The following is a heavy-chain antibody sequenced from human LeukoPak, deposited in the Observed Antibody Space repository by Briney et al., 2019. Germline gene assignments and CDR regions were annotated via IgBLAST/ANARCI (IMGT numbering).Heavy chain of an antibody. V-gene: IGHV3-7*01. Sequence: GESLRLSCAASGFSFSSYWMSWVRQAPGKGLEWVANIKQDGSETYYVDSVKGRFTISRDNSKNTLYLQMNSLRAEDTAVYYCAKSGYCSGGSCYSDFDYYYYYYMDVWGKGTTVTISS. CDR2: IKQDGSET. D-gene: IGHD2-15*01. CDR1: GFSFSSYW. CDR3: AKSGYCSGGSCYSDFDYYYYYYMDV. J-gene: IGHJ6*03.